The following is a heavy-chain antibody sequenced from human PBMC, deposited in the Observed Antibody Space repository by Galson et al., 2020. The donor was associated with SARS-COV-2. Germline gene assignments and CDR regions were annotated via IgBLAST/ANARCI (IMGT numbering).Heavy chain of an antibody. D-gene: IGHD5-18*01. CDR3: ARRWMLLWPFDY. V-gene: IGHV4-38-2*01. CDR2: IYHSGST. Sequence: SETLSLTCAVSGYSISSGYYWGWIRQPPGKGLEWIGSIYHSGSTYYNPSLKSRVTISVDTSKNQFSLKLSSVTAADTAVYYCARRWMLLWPFDYWGQGTLVTVSS. J-gene: IGHJ4*02. CDR1: GYSISSGYY.